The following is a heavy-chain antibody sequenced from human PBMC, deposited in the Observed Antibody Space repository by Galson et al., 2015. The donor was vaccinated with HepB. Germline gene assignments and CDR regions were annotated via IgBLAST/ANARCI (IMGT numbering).Heavy chain of an antibody. Sequence: SLRLSCAASGFTFSSYAMSWVRQAPGKGLEWVSAISGSGGSTYYADSVKGRFTISRDNSKNTVYLQMDSLRAEDTAVYYCAKRRGYDSSGYGDYWGQGTLVTVSS. CDR2: ISGSGGST. J-gene: IGHJ4*02. D-gene: IGHD3-22*01. CDR3: AKRRGYDSSGYGDY. CDR1: GFTFSSYA. V-gene: IGHV3-23*01.